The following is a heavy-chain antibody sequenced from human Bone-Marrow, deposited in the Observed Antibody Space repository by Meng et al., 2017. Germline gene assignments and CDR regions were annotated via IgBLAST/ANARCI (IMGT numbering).Heavy chain of an antibody. CDR3: AADPSFWSGYSVLGY. D-gene: IGHD3-3*01. V-gene: IGHV1-58*01. J-gene: IGHJ4*02. CDR1: GFTFTSSA. Sequence: SVKVSCKASGFTFTSSAVQWVRQARGQRLEWIGWSVVGSGNTNYAQKFQERVTITRDMSTSTAYMELSSLRSEDTAVYYCAADPSFWSGYSVLGYWGQGTLVTVSS. CDR2: SVVGSGNT.